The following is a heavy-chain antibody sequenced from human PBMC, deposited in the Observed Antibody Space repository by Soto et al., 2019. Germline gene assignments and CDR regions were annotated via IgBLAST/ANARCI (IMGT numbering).Heavy chain of an antibody. Sequence: SETLCLTCTVSRGSISSGTNYWAWIRQPPGKGLEWIANIYYSGSTFYNPSLKSRVTISLDTSKNQFSLKLRSVTAADTAVYYCARHEAGWYFDSWGQGPLVTVSS. J-gene: IGHJ4*02. D-gene: IGHD6-25*01. CDR3: ARHEAGWYFDS. CDR2: IYYSGST. CDR1: RGSISSGTNY. V-gene: IGHV4-39*01.